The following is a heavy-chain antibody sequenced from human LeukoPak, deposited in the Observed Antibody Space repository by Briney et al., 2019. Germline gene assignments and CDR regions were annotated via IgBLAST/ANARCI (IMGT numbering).Heavy chain of an antibody. CDR2: ISAYNGNT. J-gene: IGHJ5*02. V-gene: IGHV1-18*01. CDR1: GYTFTSYG. Sequence: GASVKVSCKASGYTFTSYGISWVRQAPGQGLEWMGWISAYNGNTNYAQKLQGRVTMTTDTSTSTAYMELRSLRSDDTAVYYCARGGWFGELLSTWWFDPWGQGTLVTVSS. D-gene: IGHD3-10*01. CDR3: ARGGWFGELLSTWWFDP.